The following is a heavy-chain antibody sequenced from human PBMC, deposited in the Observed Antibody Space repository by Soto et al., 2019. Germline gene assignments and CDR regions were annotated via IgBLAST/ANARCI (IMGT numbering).Heavy chain of an antibody. J-gene: IGHJ5*02. V-gene: IGHV1-46*01. CDR3: ARDWAPGIVGATDWFDP. Sequence: ASVKVSCKASGYTFPSYYMHWGRQAPGQGLEWMGIINPSGGSTSYAQKFQGRVTMTRDTSTSTVYMELSSLRSEDTAVYYCARDWAPGIVGATDWFDPWGQGTLVTVSS. D-gene: IGHD1-26*01. CDR1: GYTFPSYY. CDR2: INPSGGST.